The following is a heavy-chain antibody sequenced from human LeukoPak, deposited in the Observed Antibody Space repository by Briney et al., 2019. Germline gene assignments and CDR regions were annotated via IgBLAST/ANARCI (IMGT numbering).Heavy chain of an antibody. J-gene: IGHJ4*02. CDR2: ISTSAAGT. Sequence: GGSLRHSCAASGFTSGSYGMSSVRQAPGRGVEWVSAISTSAAGTCYAASVKGQFTISRDNSRNTLYLQMNSLRAEDTAVYYCAKASAVDHYLSFDYWGQGSLVTVSS. D-gene: IGHD2/OR15-2a*01. CDR1: GFTSGSYG. V-gene: IGHV3-23*01. CDR3: AKASAVDHYLSFDY.